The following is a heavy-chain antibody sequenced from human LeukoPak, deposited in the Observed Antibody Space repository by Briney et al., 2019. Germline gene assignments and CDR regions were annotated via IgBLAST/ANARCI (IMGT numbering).Heavy chain of an antibody. Sequence: SETLSLTCTVSGGSISSYYWRWIRQPPGKGLEWIGYIYYSGSTNYNPSLKSRVTISVDTTNNQFSLKLSSVTAADTAVYYCARDSTTYSPGAFDIWGQGTMVTVSS. J-gene: IGHJ3*02. CDR1: GGSISSYY. D-gene: IGHD1-1*01. V-gene: IGHV4-59*01. CDR2: IYYSGST. CDR3: ARDSTTYSPGAFDI.